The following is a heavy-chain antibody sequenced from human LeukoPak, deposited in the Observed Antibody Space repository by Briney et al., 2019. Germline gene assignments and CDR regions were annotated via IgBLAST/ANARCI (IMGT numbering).Heavy chain of an antibody. CDR1: GFTFSSYA. V-gene: IGHV3-23*01. CDR3: AKDRRATRDIVGATDDY. Sequence: PGGSLGLSCAASGFTFSSYAMSWVRQAPGKGLEWVSTISGSGGSTYYADSVKGRFTISRDSSENTLYLQMNSLRAEDTAVYYCAKDRRATRDIVGATDDYWGQGTLVTVSS. D-gene: IGHD1-26*01. CDR2: ISGSGGST. J-gene: IGHJ4*02.